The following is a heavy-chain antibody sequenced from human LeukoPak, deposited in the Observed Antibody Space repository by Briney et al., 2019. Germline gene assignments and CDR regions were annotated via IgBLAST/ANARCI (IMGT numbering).Heavy chain of an antibody. Sequence: NPGGSLRLSCAASGFTFSSYSMNWVRQAPGKGLEWVSFISSSSSYIYYADSVKGRFTISRDNSKNTLYLQMNSLRAEDTAVYYCARRAGAYSHPYDYWGQGTLVAVSS. CDR3: ARRAGAYSHPYDY. J-gene: IGHJ4*02. D-gene: IGHD4/OR15-4a*01. CDR2: ISSSSSYI. V-gene: IGHV3-21*04. CDR1: GFTFSSYS.